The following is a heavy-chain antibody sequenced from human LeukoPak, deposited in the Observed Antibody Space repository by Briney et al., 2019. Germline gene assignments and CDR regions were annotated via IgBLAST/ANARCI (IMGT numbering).Heavy chain of an antibody. CDR2: ISGSGGST. J-gene: IGHJ4*02. V-gene: IGHV3-23*01. CDR1: GFTFSSYA. CDR3: AKDKSITMVRGVFGFDY. D-gene: IGHD3-10*01. Sequence: GGSLRLSCAASGFTFSSYAMSWVRQAPGKGLEWVSAISGSGGSTYYADSVKGRFTISRDNSKNTLYLQMNSLRAEDTAVYYCAKDKSITMVRGVFGFDYWGQGTLVTVSS.